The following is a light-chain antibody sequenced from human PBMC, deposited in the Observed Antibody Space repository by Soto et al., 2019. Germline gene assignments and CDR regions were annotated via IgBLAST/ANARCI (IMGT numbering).Light chain of an antibody. CDR1: SSDVGGYNY. Sequence: QSVLTQPPSASGSPGQSVTISCTGTSSDVGGYNYISWYQQHPGKAPTLMIYEVSKRPSGVPDRFSGSKSGNTASLTVSGLQAEDEADYYCSSYAGSNHVVFGGGTKLTVL. V-gene: IGLV2-8*01. CDR3: SSYAGSNHVV. CDR2: EVS. J-gene: IGLJ2*01.